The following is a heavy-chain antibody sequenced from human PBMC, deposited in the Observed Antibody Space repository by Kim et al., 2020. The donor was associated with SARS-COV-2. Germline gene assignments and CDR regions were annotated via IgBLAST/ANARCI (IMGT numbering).Heavy chain of an antibody. CDR3: VSGRTY. V-gene: IGHV3-66*01. J-gene: IGHJ4*02. Sequence: RGGVRQAQKRGQEWVSVLSTGGSTFNIDSGKGRFTISRNTSNNTIYLQMTNRRVEDTAMYYGVSGRTYWGQGTPVTVSS. CDR2: LSTGGST.